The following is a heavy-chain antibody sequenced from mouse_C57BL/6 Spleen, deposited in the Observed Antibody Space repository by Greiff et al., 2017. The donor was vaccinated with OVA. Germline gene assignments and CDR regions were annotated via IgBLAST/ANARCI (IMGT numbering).Heavy chain of an antibody. CDR3: ARSIAAVGAEYFDV. CDR2: IFPGSGST. V-gene: IGHV1-75*01. Sequence: VKLMESGPELVKPGASVKISCKASGYTFTDYYINWVKQRPGQGLEWIGWIFPGSGSTYYNEKFKGKATLTVDKSSSTAYMLLSSLTSEDSAVYFCARSIAAVGAEYFDVWGTGTTVTVSS. J-gene: IGHJ1*03. CDR1: GYTFTDYY. D-gene: IGHD1-1*01.